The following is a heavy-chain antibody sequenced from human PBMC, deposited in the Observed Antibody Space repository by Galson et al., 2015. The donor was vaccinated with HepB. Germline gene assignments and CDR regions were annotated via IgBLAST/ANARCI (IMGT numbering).Heavy chain of an antibody. V-gene: IGHV3-15*01. CDR3: TTDVYYSTYWSWLDP. J-gene: IGHJ5*02. D-gene: IGHD2-8*02. CDR1: GFPFNNAW. CDR2: IKSKTDGETT. Sequence: SLRLSCAASGFPFNNAWMTWVRQAPGMGLEWVVRIKSKTDGETTDYAAPVKGRFTISRDDSKNRLYLQMNSLKTEDTAVYYCTTDVYYSTYWSWLDPWGQGTLVTVSS.